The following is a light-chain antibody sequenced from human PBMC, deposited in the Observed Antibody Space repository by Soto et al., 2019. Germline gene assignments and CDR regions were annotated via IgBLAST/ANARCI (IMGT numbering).Light chain of an antibody. Sequence: EIVMTQSPATLSVSPGGSATLSCRASQHVSSNFAWYRQKPGQAPTLLIYRASTRATGIPARVSGSGSGTEFTLTISSLQSEDFAVYYCPQYNNWPYTFGQGTKLEIK. J-gene: IGKJ2*01. CDR3: PQYNNWPYT. V-gene: IGKV3-15*01. CDR2: RAS. CDR1: QHVSSN.